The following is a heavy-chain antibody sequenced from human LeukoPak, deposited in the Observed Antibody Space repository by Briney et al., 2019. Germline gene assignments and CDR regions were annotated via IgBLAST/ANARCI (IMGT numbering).Heavy chain of an antibody. D-gene: IGHD3-10*01. CDR2: IYYSGST. Sequence: SETLSLTCTVSGGSISSSSYYWGWIRQPPGKGLEWIGSIYYSGSTYYNPSLKSRVTISVDTSKNQFSLKLSSVTAADTAVYYCARVSVPYYYAYYFDYWGQGTLVTVSS. V-gene: IGHV4-39*07. J-gene: IGHJ4*02. CDR1: GGSISSSSYY. CDR3: ARVSVPYYYAYYFDY.